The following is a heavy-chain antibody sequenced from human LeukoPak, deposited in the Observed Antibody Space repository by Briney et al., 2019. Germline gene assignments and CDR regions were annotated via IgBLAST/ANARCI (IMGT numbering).Heavy chain of an antibody. CDR2: IYYSGGT. CDR3: ARETPGAGHFDY. D-gene: IGHD7-27*01. V-gene: IGHV4-59*01. J-gene: IGHJ4*02. CDR1: GGSISRYY. Sequence: SETLSLTCSVSGGSISRYYWMWIRQPPGKGLEWIGYIYYSGGTHYNPSLKSRVTMLVDTSKNQFSLKLTAVTAADTAVYYCARETPGAGHFDYWGQGSLVTVSS.